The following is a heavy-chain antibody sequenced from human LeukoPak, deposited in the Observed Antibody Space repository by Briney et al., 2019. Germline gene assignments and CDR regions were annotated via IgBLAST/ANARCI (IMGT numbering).Heavy chain of an antibody. D-gene: IGHD3-10*01. Sequence: GGSLRLSCAASGFTFSSYWMHWVRQAPGKGLVWVSRINEDETTITYADSVKGRFTISRDNAKNTLFLQMSSLRAEDTAVYYCVRGLNGAGDYWGQGTLVTVPS. V-gene: IGHV3-74*01. J-gene: IGHJ4*02. CDR1: GFTFSSYW. CDR2: INEDETTI. CDR3: VRGLNGAGDY.